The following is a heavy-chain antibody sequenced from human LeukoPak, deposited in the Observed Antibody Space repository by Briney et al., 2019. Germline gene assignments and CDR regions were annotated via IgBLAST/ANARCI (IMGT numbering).Heavy chain of an antibody. Sequence: GGSLRLSCAASGFTFSSYWMHWVRQAPGKGLVWVSRINSDGSSTSYADSVKGRFTISRDNAKNTLYLQMNSLRAEDTAVYYCARVDGGGGSCYSVFGCAFDIWGQGTMVTVSS. CDR3: ARVDGGGGSCYSVFGCAFDI. CDR1: GFTFSSYW. J-gene: IGHJ3*02. V-gene: IGHV3-74*01. CDR2: INSDGSST. D-gene: IGHD2-15*01.